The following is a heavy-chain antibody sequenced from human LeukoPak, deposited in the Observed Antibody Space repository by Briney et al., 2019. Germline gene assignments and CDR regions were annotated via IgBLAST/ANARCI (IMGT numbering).Heavy chain of an antibody. V-gene: IGHV3-30*02. CDR2: IRYDGSNK. Sequence: TGGSLRLSCAASGFTFSSYGMHWVRQAPGKGLEWVAFIRYDGSNKYYADSVKGRFTISRDNSKNTLYLQMNSLRAEDTALYYCARTYNSGWSYYFDYWGQGTLVTVSS. CDR3: ARTYNSGWSYYFDY. D-gene: IGHD6-19*01. J-gene: IGHJ4*02. CDR1: GFTFSSYG.